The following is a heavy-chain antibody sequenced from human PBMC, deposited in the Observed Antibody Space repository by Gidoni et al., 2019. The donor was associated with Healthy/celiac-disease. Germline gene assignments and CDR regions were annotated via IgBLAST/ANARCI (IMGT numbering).Heavy chain of an antibody. D-gene: IGHD6-25*01. V-gene: IGHV2-26*01. Sequence: QVTLKESGPVLVKPTETLTLTCTVSGFSLSNARMGVSWIRQPPGKALEWLAHIFSNDEKSYSTSLKSRLTISKDTSKSQVVLTMTNMDPVDTATYYCARILSSGRYYFDYWGQGTLVTVSS. J-gene: IGHJ4*02. CDR3: ARILSSGRYYFDY. CDR2: IFSNDEK. CDR1: GFSLSNARMG.